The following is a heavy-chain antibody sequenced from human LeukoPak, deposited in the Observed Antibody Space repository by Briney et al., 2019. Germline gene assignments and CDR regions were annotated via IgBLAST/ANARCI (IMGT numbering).Heavy chain of an antibody. V-gene: IGHV4-59*01. CDR3: AREVSGPLWFGDERAFDI. D-gene: IGHD3-10*01. J-gene: IGHJ3*02. CDR2: IYYSGST. Sequence: PSETLSLTCTVSGCSISSYYWSWIRQPPGKGLEWIGYIYYSGSTNYNPSLKSRVTISVDTSKNQFSLKLSSVTAADTAVYYCAREVSGPLWFGDERAFDIWGQGTMVTVSS. CDR1: GCSISSYY.